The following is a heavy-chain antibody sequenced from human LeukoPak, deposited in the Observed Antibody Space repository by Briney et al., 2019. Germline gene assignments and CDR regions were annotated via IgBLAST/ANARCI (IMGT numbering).Heavy chain of an antibody. D-gene: IGHD4-23*01. CDR1: GFTFSSYE. CDR3: ASLYGGNLYSGLDV. V-gene: IGHV3-48*03. Sequence: GGSLRLSCAASGFTFSSYEMNWVRQAPGKGLEWLSYIRSSGSPIYYADSVKGRSTISRDNGKNSLYLQMDDLRAEDTAVYYCASLYGGNLYSGLDVWGQGTTVTVSS. CDR2: IRSSGSPI. J-gene: IGHJ6*02.